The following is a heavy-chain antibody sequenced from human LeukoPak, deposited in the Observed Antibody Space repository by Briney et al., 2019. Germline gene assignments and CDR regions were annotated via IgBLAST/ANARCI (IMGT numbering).Heavy chain of an antibody. V-gene: IGHV3-53*01. CDR3: ASHNYGSGSYSFFDR. Sequence: PGGSLRLSCAASGFNVSSIYMSWVRQAPGKGLEWVSVIFGGGGTDYADSVKGRFTISRDNSKNTLNLQMDSLRAEDTAVYYCASHNYGSGSYSFFDRWGQGTPVTVSS. CDR1: GFNVSSIY. CDR2: IFGGGGT. J-gene: IGHJ4*02. D-gene: IGHD3-10*01.